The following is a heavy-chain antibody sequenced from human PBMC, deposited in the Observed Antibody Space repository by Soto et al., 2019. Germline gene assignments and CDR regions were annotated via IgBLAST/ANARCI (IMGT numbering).Heavy chain of an antibody. CDR1: GYTFTSYG. CDR3: ARDAPGGSSGWYIKFDY. J-gene: IGHJ4*02. Sequence: QVQLVQSGAEVKKPGASVKVSCKASGYTFTSYGISWVRQAPGQGLEWMGWISAYNGNTNYAQKLKGRVTMTTDTPTSTAYMELRSLRSDDTAVYYCARDAPGGSSGWYIKFDYWGQGTLVTVSS. V-gene: IGHV1-18*01. D-gene: IGHD6-19*01. CDR2: ISAYNGNT.